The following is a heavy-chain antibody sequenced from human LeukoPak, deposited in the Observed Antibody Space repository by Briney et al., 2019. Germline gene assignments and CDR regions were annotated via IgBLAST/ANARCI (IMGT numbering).Heavy chain of an antibody. CDR1: GFTFSSYG. CDR2: IRYDGSNK. CDR3: ARWDGDDKDY. D-gene: IGHD2-21*02. V-gene: IGHV3-30*02. Sequence: GGSLRLSCAASGFTFSSYGMHWVRQAPGKGLEWVAFIRYDGSNKYYADSVKGRFTISRDNANNSLYLQMNSLTAEDTAVYYCARWDGDDKDYWGQGTLVTASS. J-gene: IGHJ4*02.